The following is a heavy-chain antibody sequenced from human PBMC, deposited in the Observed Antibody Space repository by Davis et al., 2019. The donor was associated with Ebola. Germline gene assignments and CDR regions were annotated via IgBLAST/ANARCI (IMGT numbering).Heavy chain of an antibody. CDR3: AKAGQVRRTAAGRDFDY. V-gene: IGHV3-30*02. D-gene: IGHD6-13*01. CDR1: GFTFSSYG. Sequence: GESLKISCAASGFTFSSYGMHWVRQAPGKGLEWVAFIRYDGSNKYYADSVKGRFTISRDNSKNTLYLQMNSLRAEDTAVYYCAKAGQVRRTAAGRDFDYWGQGTLVTVSS. J-gene: IGHJ4*02. CDR2: IRYDGSNK.